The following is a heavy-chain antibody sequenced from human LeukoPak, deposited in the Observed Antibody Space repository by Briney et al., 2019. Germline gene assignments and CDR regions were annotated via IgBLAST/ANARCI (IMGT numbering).Heavy chain of an antibody. CDR1: RFTFGDFA. CDR2: ISWNSGSI. Sequence: PGGSLRLSCAASRFTFGDFAMHWVRQAPGKGLEWVSGISWNSGSIGYADSVKGRFTISRDNAKNSLYLQMNSLRAEDTAVYYCARIAAAVMGFGMDVWGQGTTVTVSS. D-gene: IGHD6-13*01. J-gene: IGHJ6*02. CDR3: ARIAAAVMGFGMDV. V-gene: IGHV3-9*01.